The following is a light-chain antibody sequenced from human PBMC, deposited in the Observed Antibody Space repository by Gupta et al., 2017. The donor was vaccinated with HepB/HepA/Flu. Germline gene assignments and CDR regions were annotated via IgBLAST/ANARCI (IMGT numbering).Light chain of an antibody. CDR3: QQYASSPRT. Sequence: EIVLTPPPGTLSLSPGERATLSCRASQSLSSSYLAWYQQRGGQAPRLLIYGASSRATGIPDRFSGSGSGTDFTLTISRLERGDFAVYYCQQYASSPRTFGQGTKVEIK. CDR2: GAS. V-gene: IGKV3-20*01. CDR1: QSLSSSY. J-gene: IGKJ1*01.